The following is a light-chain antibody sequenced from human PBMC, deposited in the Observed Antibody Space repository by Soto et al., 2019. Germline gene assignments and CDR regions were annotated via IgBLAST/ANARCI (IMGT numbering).Light chain of an antibody. CDR1: SSDVGGYNY. V-gene: IGLV2-14*03. CDR2: DVS. CDR3: SSYTTSNTRQIV. J-gene: IGLJ1*01. Sequence: QPVLNQAASGNGSPREGITTTRNGTSSDVGGYNYVSWYQHHPGKAPKLIIYDVSNRPSGVSIRFSGSKSDNTASLTISGLQPEDEADYHCSSYTTSNTRQIVFGTGTKVTVL.